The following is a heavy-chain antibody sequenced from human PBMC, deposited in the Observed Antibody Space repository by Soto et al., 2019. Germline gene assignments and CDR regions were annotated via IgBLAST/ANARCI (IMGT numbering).Heavy chain of an antibody. J-gene: IGHJ4*02. CDR2: ISYDGSNK. CDR3: ATTGGGILYYFDY. D-gene: IGHD2-15*01. V-gene: IGHV3-30-3*01. CDR1: GFTFSSYA. Sequence: QVQLVESGGGVVQPGRSLRLSCAASGFTFSSYAMHWVRQAPGKGLEWVAVISYDGSNKYYADSVKGRFTISRDNSKNTLYLQMTSLRAEDTAVYYCATTGGGILYYFDYWGQGTLVTVSS.